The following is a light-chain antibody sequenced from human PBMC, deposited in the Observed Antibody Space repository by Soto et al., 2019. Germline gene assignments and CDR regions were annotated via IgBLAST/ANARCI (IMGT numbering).Light chain of an antibody. J-gene: IGKJ5*01. V-gene: IGKV3-15*01. CDR1: QSISIN. CDR2: AAS. CDR3: QQYNNWIT. Sequence: PGERAILSCRASQSISINLAWYQQKPGQAPRLLIYAASNRATGVPARFSGSWSGTEFTLTISSLQSEDFAVYYCQQYNNWITFGQGTRLEI.